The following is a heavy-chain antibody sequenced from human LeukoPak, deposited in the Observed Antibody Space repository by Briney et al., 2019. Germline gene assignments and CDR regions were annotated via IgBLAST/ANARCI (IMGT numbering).Heavy chain of an antibody. Sequence: PGGSLRLSCAASGFTFSDYYMSWIRQAPGKGLEWVSYISSSGSTIYYADSVKGRFTISRDNAKNSLYLQMNSLRAEDTAVYYCARTYDWNLNYYYMDAWGKGTTVTVSS. J-gene: IGHJ6*03. CDR2: ISSSGSTI. V-gene: IGHV3-11*04. D-gene: IGHD1-7*01. CDR1: GFTFSDYY. CDR3: ARTYDWNLNYYYMDA.